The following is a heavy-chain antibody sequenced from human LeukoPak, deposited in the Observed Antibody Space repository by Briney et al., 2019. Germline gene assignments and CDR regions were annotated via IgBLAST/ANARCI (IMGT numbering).Heavy chain of an antibody. J-gene: IGHJ4*02. CDR1: GGTFSSYA. D-gene: IGHD5-18*01. CDR3: ARGAIQLWFPFDY. Sequence: GASVKVSCKASGGTFSSYAISWVRQAPGQGLEWMGRIIPILGIANYAQKFQGRVTITADKSTSTAYMELSSLRSEDTAVYYCARGAIQLWFPFDYWGQGTLVTVSS. CDR2: IIPILGIA. V-gene: IGHV1-69*04.